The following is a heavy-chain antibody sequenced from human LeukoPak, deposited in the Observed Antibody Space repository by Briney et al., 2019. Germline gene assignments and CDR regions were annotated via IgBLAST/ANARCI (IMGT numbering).Heavy chain of an antibody. D-gene: IGHD2/OR15-2a*01. V-gene: IGHV7-4-1*02. Sequence: WASVKVSCKASGYSFTSYAMNWVRQAPGQGREWMGWINTNTGNPTYAQGFTGRFVFSLDTSVSTAYLQISSLKAEDTAVYYCARDPSLLRPPGRQPLLSFDYWGQGTLVTVSS. CDR2: INTNTGNP. CDR3: ARDPSLLRPPGRQPLLSFDY. CDR1: GYSFTSYA. J-gene: IGHJ4*02.